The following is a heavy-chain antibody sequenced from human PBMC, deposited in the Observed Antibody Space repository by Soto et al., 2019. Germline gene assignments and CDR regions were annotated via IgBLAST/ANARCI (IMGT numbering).Heavy chain of an antibody. CDR2: VSIGGST. D-gene: IGHD2-15*01. Sequence: DVQLLESGGGLVQPGGSLRLSCAASGFTFSSYAMGWVRQGPGKGLEWVAVVSIGGSTHYADSVRGRFTISRDNSKNTLSLQMNSLTAEDTAVYFCAKRRGAGGHFDYWGHGALVTVSS. V-gene: IGHV3-23*01. CDR3: AKRRGAGGHFDY. CDR1: GFTFSSYA. J-gene: IGHJ4*01.